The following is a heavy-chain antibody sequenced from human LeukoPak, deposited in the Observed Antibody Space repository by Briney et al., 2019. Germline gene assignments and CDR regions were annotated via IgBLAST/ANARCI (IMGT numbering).Heavy chain of an antibody. V-gene: IGHV3-74*01. Sequence: HPGGSLRLSCVASGFTLSSHWMHWLRLAPGKGLVWVSRISPDGGSTGYADSVKGRFTISRDNARNTLYLQMASLRAEDTAVYFCARGNYGNRFEYWGKGALVTVSS. CDR2: ISPDGGST. D-gene: IGHD4-11*01. CDR1: GFTLSSHW. CDR3: ARGNYGNRFEY. J-gene: IGHJ5*01.